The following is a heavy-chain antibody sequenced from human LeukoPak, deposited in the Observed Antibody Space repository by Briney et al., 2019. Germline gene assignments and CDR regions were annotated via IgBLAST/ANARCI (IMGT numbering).Heavy chain of an antibody. Sequence: ASVKVSCKASGYTFTGYYMHWVRQAPGQGLEWMGWINPNSGGTNYAQKFQDRVTVTTDTSTSTAYMELRSLRSDDTAVYYCARGYSGYADAFDIWGQGTMVTVSS. D-gene: IGHD5-12*01. CDR2: INPNSGGT. V-gene: IGHV1-2*02. CDR1: GYTFTGYY. CDR3: ARGYSGYADAFDI. J-gene: IGHJ3*02.